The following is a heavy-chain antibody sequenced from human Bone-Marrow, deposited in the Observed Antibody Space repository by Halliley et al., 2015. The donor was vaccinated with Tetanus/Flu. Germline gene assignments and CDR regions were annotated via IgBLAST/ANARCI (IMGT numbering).Heavy chain of an antibody. CDR2: ISAYKGNT. J-gene: IGHJ6*02. CDR3: AKDKRPISREYLYYGMDV. D-gene: IGHD3-3*01. V-gene: IGHV1-18*04. Sequence: QLVQSGAEVKRPGASVKVSCKTSGYSFTNYGVSWVRQAPGQGLEWMGWISAYKGNTHYGQKFQGRVVMTTETSTSTVYMELRSLGSDDTAVYYCAKDKRPISREYLYYGMDVWGQGTTVTVSS. CDR1: GYSFTNYG.